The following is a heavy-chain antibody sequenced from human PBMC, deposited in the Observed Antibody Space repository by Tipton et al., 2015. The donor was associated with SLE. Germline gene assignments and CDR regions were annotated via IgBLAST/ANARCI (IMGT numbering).Heavy chain of an antibody. J-gene: IGHJ4*02. D-gene: IGHD4/OR15-4a*01. Sequence: LSLTCAFYGGSFSVYYWTWIRQPPRRGLEWIGEINHSGSTNYNPSLKSRVTISVDTSKNQFSLKLRSVTAADAAVYYCARRCAKGLGYWGQGTLVTVSS. CDR2: INHSGST. CDR1: GGSFSVYY. CDR3: ARRCAKGLGY. V-gene: IGHV4-34*01.